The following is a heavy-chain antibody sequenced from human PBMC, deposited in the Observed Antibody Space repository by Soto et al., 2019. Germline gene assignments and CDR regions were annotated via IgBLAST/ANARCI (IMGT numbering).Heavy chain of an antibody. CDR2: IIPILGTA. Sequence: VQLVQSGAEVRKPGSSVKVSCQVSGVTFSTSTITWVRQAPGQGLEWMGSIIPILGTAKSTQKFQGRVTITADESASVAYIELSSLTSEDTAVYYCARAGFVSGWNEFSGMDVWGQGTTVTFS. J-gene: IGHJ6*02. CDR3: ARAGFVSGWNEFSGMDV. CDR1: GVTFSTST. V-gene: IGHV1-69*11. D-gene: IGHD6-19*01.